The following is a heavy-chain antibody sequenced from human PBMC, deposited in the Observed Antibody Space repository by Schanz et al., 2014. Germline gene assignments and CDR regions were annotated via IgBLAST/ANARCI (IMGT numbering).Heavy chain of an antibody. CDR2: INGYNGHT. D-gene: IGHD3-9*01. V-gene: IGHV1-18*01. Sequence: QVQLVQSGAEVKKPGASVKVSCKASGYTTFTDYYIHWVRQAPGQGLEWMGWINGYNGHTLYAQKFQGRVTMTTDTSTSTSYMELTSLRFDDTAVYYCARVQDDILTGSEYYYGMDVWGQGTTVTVSS. J-gene: IGHJ6*02. CDR1: GYTTFTDYY. CDR3: ARVQDDILTGSEYYYGMDV.